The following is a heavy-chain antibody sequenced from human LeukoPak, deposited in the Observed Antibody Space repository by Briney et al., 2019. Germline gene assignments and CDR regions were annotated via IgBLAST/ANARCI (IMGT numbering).Heavy chain of an antibody. CDR3: AKRAGQQLTYWYIDL. V-gene: IGHV3-23*01. CDR1: GFTFNNYA. J-gene: IGHJ2*01. D-gene: IGHD6-13*01. Sequence: PGGSLRLSCAASGFTFNNYAMSWVRQAPGKGLECVSTISNSYNTYYADSVKGRFTISRDNSKNMLYPQMDSLRADDTAIYYCAKRAGQQLTYWYIDLWGRGTLVSVSS. CDR2: ISNSYNT.